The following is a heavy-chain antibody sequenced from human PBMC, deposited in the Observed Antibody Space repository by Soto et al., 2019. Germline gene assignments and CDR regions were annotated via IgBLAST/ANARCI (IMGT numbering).Heavy chain of an antibody. CDR2: IYYSGST. CDR3: ARAYLGGLHLGELSRATDAFDI. Sequence: SETLSLTCTVSGGSISSYYWSWIRQPPGKGLEWIGYIYYSGSTNYNPSLKSRVTISVDTSKNQFSLKLSSVTAADTAVYYCARAYLGGLHLGELSRATDAFDIWGQGTMVTVSS. D-gene: IGHD3-16*02. J-gene: IGHJ3*02. CDR1: GGSISSYY. V-gene: IGHV4-59*01.